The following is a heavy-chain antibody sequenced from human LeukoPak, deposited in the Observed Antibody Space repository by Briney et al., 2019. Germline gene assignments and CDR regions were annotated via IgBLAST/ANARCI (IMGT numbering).Heavy chain of an antibody. CDR3: AKVGESGGVWKYYFDY. J-gene: IGHJ4*02. D-gene: IGHD2-8*02. CDR1: GFTFSNSA. V-gene: IGHV3-23*01. Sequence: PGGSLRLSCAASGFTFSNSAMSWGRQAPGKGLEWVSTISASGGGIHYADSVKGRFTVSRDNSKNTLYLQMNSLRAEDTAVYYCAKVGESGGVWKYYFDYWGQGTLVTVSS. CDR2: ISASGGGI.